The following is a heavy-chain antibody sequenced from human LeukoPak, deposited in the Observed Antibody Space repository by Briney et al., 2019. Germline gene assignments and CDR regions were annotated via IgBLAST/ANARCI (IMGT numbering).Heavy chain of an antibody. J-gene: IGHJ3*02. V-gene: IGHV1-8*01. D-gene: IGHD2-2*01. CDR3: ARGPYCSSTSCYAHDAFDI. CDR1: GYTFTSYD. CDR2: MNPNSGNT. Sequence: ASVKVSCKASGYTFTSYDINWVRQATGQGLEWMGWMNPNSGNTGYAQKFQGRVTMTRNTSISTAYMGLSSLRSEDTAVYYCARGPYCSSTSCYAHDAFDIWGQGTMVTVSS.